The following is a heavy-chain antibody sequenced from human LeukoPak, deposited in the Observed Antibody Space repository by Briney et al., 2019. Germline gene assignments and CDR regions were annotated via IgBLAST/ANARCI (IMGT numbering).Heavy chain of an antibody. J-gene: IGHJ6*03. CDR1: GYSFTSYW. CDR2: IYPGDSDT. V-gene: IGHV5-51*01. CDR3: ARRVKPLPPTYYYYYYMDV. D-gene: IGHD4-23*01. Sequence: GESLKISCKGSGYSFTSYWIGWVRQMPGKGLEWMGIIYPGDSDTRYSPSFQGQVTISADKSISTAYLQWSSLKASDTAMYYCARRVKPLPPTYYYYYYMDVWGKGTTVTVS.